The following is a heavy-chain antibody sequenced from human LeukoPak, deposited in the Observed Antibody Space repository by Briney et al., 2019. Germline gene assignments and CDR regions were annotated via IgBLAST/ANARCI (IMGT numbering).Heavy chain of an antibody. CDR2: IHPRDSDI. J-gene: IGHJ4*02. CDR3: ARMIGLGEVSPYFDY. CDR1: GYSFTTYW. Sequence: GESLEISCKGSGYSFTTYWIAWVRQVPGKGLEWMGIIHPRDSDIRYNPPFQGQVTISADKSISTAYPQWDSLKASDTAMYYCARMIGLGEVSPYFDYWGQGGLVTVSS. V-gene: IGHV5-51*01. D-gene: IGHD3-16*02.